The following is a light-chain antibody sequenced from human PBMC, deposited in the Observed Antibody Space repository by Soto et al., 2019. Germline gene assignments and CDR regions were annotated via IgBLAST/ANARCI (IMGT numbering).Light chain of an antibody. V-gene: IGKV4-1*01. Sequence: DIVMTQSPDSLAVSLGERATINCRSSQSVLYNSNNRDYLAWYQQKQGQPPKWLISWASTRESGVPDRISGSGSGKDFTLTISSLRAGDVAVYYCQQYSLALATFGQGTKLQIK. CDR1: QSVLYNSNNRDY. CDR3: QQYSLALAT. J-gene: IGKJ2*01. CDR2: WAS.